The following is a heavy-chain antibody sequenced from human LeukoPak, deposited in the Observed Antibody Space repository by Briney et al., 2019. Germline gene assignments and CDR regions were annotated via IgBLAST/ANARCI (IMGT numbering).Heavy chain of an antibody. D-gene: IGHD2-15*01. J-gene: IGHJ4*02. CDR1: GGSFSGYY. CDR3: ARDNIVVVAATKAYYFDY. V-gene: IGHV4-34*01. Sequence: SETLSLTCAVYGGSFSGYYWTWIRQPPGKGLEWIGEMNHSGSTYYNPSLKSRVTISVDTSKNQFSLKLSSVTAADTAVYYCARDNIVVVAATKAYYFDYWGQGTLVTVSS. CDR2: MNHSGST.